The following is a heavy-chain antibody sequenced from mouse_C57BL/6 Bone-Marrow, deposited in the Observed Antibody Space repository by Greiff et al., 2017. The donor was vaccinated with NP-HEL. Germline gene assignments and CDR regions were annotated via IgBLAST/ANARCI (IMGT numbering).Heavy chain of an antibody. V-gene: IGHV1-59*01. D-gene: IGHD4-1*01. CDR3: ARKLGRYGDLDD. CDR2: IDPSDSYT. CDR1: GYTFTSYW. J-gene: IGHJ1*03. Sequence: QVQLQQSGAELVRPGTSVKLSCKASGYTFTSYWMHWVKQRPGQGLEWIGVIDPSDSYTNYNQKFKGKATLTVDTSSSTAYMQHSSLTTEDSAVYYGARKLGRYGDLDDWGTGTTVTVSS.